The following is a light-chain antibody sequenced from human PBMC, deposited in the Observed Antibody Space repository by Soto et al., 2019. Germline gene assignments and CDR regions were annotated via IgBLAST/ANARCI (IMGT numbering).Light chain of an antibody. CDR2: EVT. V-gene: IGLV2-8*01. CDR3: SSYVGSKNYV. CDR1: SSDVGAYKY. J-gene: IGLJ1*01. Sequence: QSVLTQPPSASGSPGQSVTISCTGTSSDVGAYKYVSWFQQHPGKAPKLIIYEVTERPSGVPDHFSGSKSGNTASLTVSGLQADDEADYYCSSYVGSKNYVFGTGTKVTVL.